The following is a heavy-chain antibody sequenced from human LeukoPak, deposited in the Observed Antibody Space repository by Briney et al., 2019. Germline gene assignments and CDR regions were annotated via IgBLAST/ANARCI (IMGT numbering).Heavy chain of an antibody. D-gene: IGHD5-24*01. V-gene: IGHV4-59*08. CDR2: IYYSGST. Sequence: SETLSLTCTVSGGSISSYYWSWIRQPPGKGLEWIGYIYYSGSTNYNPSLKSRVTISVDTSKNQFSLKLSSVTAADTAVYYCARPAGDGYNYAFDVWGQGTMVTVSS. CDR1: GGSISSYY. CDR3: ARPAGDGYNYAFDV. J-gene: IGHJ3*01.